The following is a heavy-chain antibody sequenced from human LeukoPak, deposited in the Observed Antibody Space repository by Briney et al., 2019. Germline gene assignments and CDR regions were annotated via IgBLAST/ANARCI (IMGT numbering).Heavy chain of an antibody. CDR2: ISSSSSYI. Sequence: GGSLRLSCAASGFTFSSYSMNWVRQAPGKGLEWVSSISSSSSYIYYADSVKGRFTISRDDAKNSLYLQMNSLRAEDTAVYYCARDLGGETYYYGSGSYYNPDYWGQGTLVTVSS. D-gene: IGHD3-10*01. J-gene: IGHJ4*02. CDR1: GFTFSSYS. CDR3: ARDLGGETYYYGSGSYYNPDY. V-gene: IGHV3-21*01.